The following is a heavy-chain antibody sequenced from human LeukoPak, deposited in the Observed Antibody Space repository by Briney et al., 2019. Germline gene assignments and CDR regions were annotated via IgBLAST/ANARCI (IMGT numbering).Heavy chain of an antibody. Sequence: PSETLSLTCTVSGGSISSYYWSWIRQPPGKGLEWIGFIYYSGSTNYNPSLKSRVTISVDTSKNQFSLKLSSVTAADTAVYYCARGSLSSSSWYSRGGDYFDHWGQGTLVTVSS. J-gene: IGHJ4*02. D-gene: IGHD6-13*01. CDR2: IYYSGST. CDR1: GGSISSYY. V-gene: IGHV4-59*01. CDR3: ARGSLSSSSWYSRGGDYFDH.